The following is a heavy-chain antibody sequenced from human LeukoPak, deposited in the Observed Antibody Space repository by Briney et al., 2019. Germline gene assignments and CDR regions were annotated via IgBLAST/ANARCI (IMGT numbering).Heavy chain of an antibody. CDR3: ARGRTGITMVRGVIQKSLYYFDY. CDR2: INHSGST. V-gene: IGHV4-34*01. J-gene: IGHJ4*02. CDR1: GGSFSGYY. D-gene: IGHD3-10*01. Sequence: SETLSLTCAVYGGSFSGYYWSWIRQPPGKGLDWIGEINHSGSTNYNQSLTSRATISVDTSKNQFSLKLSSVTAADTAVYYCARGRTGITMVRGVIQKSLYYFDYWGQGTLVTVSS.